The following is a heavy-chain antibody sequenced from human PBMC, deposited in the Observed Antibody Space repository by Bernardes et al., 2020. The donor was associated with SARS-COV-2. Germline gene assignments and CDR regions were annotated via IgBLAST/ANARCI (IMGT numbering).Heavy chain of an antibody. Sequence: ASVKVSCKASGYTFTDHYIHWARQPPGQGLEWMGWIYPSSGGTEFSQKFKGRLTMTRDTSISTAYMDLSSLRSDDTAVYFCASVTYSSGSDFDFWGQGTLVTVSS. CDR3: ASVTYSSGSDFDF. V-gene: IGHV1-2*02. D-gene: IGHD3-22*01. CDR2: IYPSSGGT. J-gene: IGHJ4*02. CDR1: GYTFTDHY.